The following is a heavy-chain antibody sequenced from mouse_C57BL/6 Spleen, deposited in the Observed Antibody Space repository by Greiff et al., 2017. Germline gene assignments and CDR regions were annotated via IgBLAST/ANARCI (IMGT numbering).Heavy chain of an antibody. V-gene: IGHV1-53*01. CDR2: INPSNGGT. Sequence: QVQLQQSGAELVRPGASVKLSCKASGYTFTSYWMHWVKQRPGQGLEWIGNINPSNGGTNYNEKFKSKATLTVDKSSSTAYMQLSSLTSEDSAVYYCAREGLRGDFDYWGQGTTLTVSS. CDR3: AREGLRGDFDY. CDR1: GYTFTSYW. J-gene: IGHJ2*01. D-gene: IGHD2-4*01.